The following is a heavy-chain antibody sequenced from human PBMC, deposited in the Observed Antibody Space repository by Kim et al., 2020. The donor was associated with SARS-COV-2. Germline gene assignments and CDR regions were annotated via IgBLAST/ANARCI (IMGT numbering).Heavy chain of an antibody. J-gene: IGHJ4*02. CDR3: VRVVSGGHFDS. Sequence: SETLSLTCTVSGASISSYYWTWIRQPPGKGLEWIGYIHYSGSSNYNASLKSRVTMSLDTSENQFSLNLSSVTAADTAVYYCVRVVSGGHFDSWGQGIQVTVSS. CDR2: IHYSGSS. CDR1: GASISSYY. V-gene: IGHV4-59*01. D-gene: IGHD2-15*01.